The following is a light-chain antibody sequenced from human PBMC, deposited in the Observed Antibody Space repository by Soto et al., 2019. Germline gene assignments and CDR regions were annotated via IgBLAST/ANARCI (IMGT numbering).Light chain of an antibody. J-gene: IGLJ3*02. CDR2: DVS. Sequence: QSVLTQPASMSGSPGQSITISCTGTSSDVGGYNSVSWYQQHPGKAPKLMIYDVSVRPSGISNRFSGSKSGNTASLTISGLQPDDEADYCCSSYTSSSTWVFGGGTKVTVL. V-gene: IGLV2-14*01. CDR1: SSDVGGYNS. CDR3: SSYTSSSTWV.